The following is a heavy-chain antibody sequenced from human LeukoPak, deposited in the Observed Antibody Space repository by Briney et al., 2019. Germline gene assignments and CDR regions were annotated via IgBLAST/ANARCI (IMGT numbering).Heavy chain of an antibody. Sequence: GGSLRLSCAASGFTCSSYAWGWVRQAPGKGREGGSGNSSAGGATYYAGSVKGRFTISRDNSNNTLYLQMTNLTAEDTAAYYRAKAQAWGLATHTFDPWGQGTLVTVSS. CDR3: AKAQAWGLATHTFDP. D-gene: IGHD5-12*01. CDR2: NSSAGGAT. CDR1: GFTCSSYA. V-gene: IGHV3-23*01. J-gene: IGHJ5*02.